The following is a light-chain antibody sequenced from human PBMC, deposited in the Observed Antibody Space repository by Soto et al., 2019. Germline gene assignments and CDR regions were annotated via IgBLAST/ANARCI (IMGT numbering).Light chain of an antibody. CDR3: SSCAGGSTFL. Sequence: QSALTQPASVSGSPGQSITISCTGTSSDVGSYNLVSWYQQHPGKAPKLMIYEGSKRPSGVSNRFSGSKSGNTASLTISGLQAEDEADYYCSSCAGGSTFLFGGGTKLTVL. J-gene: IGLJ2*01. CDR1: SSDVGSYNL. CDR2: EGS. V-gene: IGLV2-23*03.